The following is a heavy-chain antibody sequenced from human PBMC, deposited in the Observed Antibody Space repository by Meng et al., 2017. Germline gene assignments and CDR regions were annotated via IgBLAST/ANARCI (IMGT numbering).Heavy chain of an antibody. D-gene: IGHD2-21*02. J-gene: IGHJ4*02. CDR3: ARHLGHRDGLKIGFDY. Sequence: QLQLQESGPGLVKPSETLSLTCPVSGGSIRSSPHYWGWIRQPPGKGLEHIGSMSYGGSTDFNPSLNSRITISVDSSKNQFSLRLSSVTAADTAVYFCARHLGHRDGLKIGFDYWGRGTLVTVSS. CDR2: MSYGGST. V-gene: IGHV4-39*01. CDR1: GGSIRSSPHY.